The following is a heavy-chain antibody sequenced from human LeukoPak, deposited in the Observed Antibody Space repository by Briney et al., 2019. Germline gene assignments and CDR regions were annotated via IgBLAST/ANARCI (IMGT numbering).Heavy chain of an antibody. V-gene: IGHV4-59*01. CDR2: IYYSGST. J-gene: IGHJ4*02. CDR3: ARDSHPGYSYGPNMGY. D-gene: IGHD5-18*01. Sequence: SETLSLTCTVSGGSISSYYWSWIRQPPGKGLEWIGYIYYSGSTNYNPSLKSRVTISVDTSKNQFSLKLSSVTAEDTAVYYCARDSHPGYSYGPNMGYWGQGTLVTVSS. CDR1: GGSISSYY.